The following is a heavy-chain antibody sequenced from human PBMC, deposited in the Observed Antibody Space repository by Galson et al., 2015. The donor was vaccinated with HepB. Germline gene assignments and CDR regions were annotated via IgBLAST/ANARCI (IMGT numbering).Heavy chain of an antibody. J-gene: IGHJ4*02. CDR1: GYTFDNYV. V-gene: IGHV1-18*01. CDR2: ISAYNGNT. D-gene: IGHD1-1*01. Sequence: SVKVSCKASGYTFDNYVISWVRQAPGQGLEWMGCISAYNGNTNYAQNLQGRVTMTTDTSTRTAYMELKSLRSDDTAVYYCARVGTTYYYFDYWGQGTLVTVSS. CDR3: ARVGTTYYYFDY.